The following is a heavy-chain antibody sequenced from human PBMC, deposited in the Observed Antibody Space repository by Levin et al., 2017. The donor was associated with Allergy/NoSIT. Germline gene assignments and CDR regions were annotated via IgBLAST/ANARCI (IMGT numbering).Heavy chain of an antibody. J-gene: IGHJ6*02. CDR3: ARAGNGLDYYDSSGYYPHYYYDYGMDV. D-gene: IGHD3-22*01. V-gene: IGHV3-30*04. CDR2: ISYDGSNK. CDR1: GFTFSSYA. Sequence: GGSLRLSCAASGFTFSSYAMHWVRQAPGKGLEWVAVISYDGSNKYYADSVKGRFTISRDNSKNTLYLQMNSLRAEDTAVYYCARAGNGLDYYDSSGYYPHYYYDYGMDVWGQGTTVTVSS.